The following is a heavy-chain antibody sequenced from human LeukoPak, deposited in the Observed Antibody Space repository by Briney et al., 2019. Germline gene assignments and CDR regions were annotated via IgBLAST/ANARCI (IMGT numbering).Heavy chain of an antibody. J-gene: IGHJ4*02. CDR3: ARDGKETADRNTALDY. CDR1: GYTLTVYY. CDR2: INPNSGGT. V-gene: IGHV1-2*06. Sequence: ASVKASCKASGYTLTVYYIHWVRQAPGQGLEWMGRINPNSGGTNYAQMFQGRVTMTRDTSISTAYIELSRLSSDDTAVYYCARDGKETADRNTALDYWGQGSLVTVSS. D-gene: IGHD2-21*02.